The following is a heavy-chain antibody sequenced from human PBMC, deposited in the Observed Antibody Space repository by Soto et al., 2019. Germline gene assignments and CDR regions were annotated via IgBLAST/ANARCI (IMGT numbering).Heavy chain of an antibody. CDR2: ISGSGNYT. D-gene: IGHD4-4*01. V-gene: IGHV3-21*06. Sequence: EVQLVESGGGLVKPGGSLKLSCAASGFAFSTYSMSWVRQAPGKGLEWVSSISGSGNYTHYADFLRGRFTIFRDNAKTSLFLQMDSLRAEHTAAYYCPREGINNYNEFYFDSSGQGTVVTVSS. J-gene: IGHJ4*02. CDR3: PREGINNYNEFYFDS. CDR1: GFAFSTYS.